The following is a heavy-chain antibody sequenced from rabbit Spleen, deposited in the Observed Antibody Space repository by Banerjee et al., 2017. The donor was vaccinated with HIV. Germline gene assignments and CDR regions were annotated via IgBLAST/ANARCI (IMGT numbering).Heavy chain of an antibody. V-gene: IGHV1S45*01. Sequence: QEQLVESGGGLVKPEGSLTLSCKASGFDFNTYYMCWVRQAPGSGLEWIACIYPGSFDSTVYVSWAKGRFTISRTSSTTVTLQVTSLTAADTATYFCARGSAMMTMVITGYYLHLWGPGTL. D-gene: IGHD2-1*01. J-gene: IGHJ4*01. CDR3: ARGSAMMTMVITGYYLHL. CDR1: GFDFNTYY. CDR2: IYPGSFDST.